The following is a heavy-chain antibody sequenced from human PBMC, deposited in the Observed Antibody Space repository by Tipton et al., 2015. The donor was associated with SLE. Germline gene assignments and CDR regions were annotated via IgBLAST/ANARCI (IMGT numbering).Heavy chain of an antibody. CDR3: ASLVGVSTSGAFDL. CDR2: LYYSGTT. V-gene: IGHV4-39*07. CDR1: GGSIGSYY. J-gene: IGHJ3*01. D-gene: IGHD1-26*01. Sequence: VKPSETLSLTCTVSGGSIGSYYWNWIRQPPGKGLEWIGSLYYSGTTYYNTSLKSRVTISIDTSKNQFSLKLTSVAAADTAMYYCASLVGVSTSGAFDLWGQGTMVTVSS.